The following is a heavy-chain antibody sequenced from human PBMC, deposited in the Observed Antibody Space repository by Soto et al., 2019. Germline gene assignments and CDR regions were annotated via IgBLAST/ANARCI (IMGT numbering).Heavy chain of an antibody. J-gene: IGHJ6*02. CDR2: ISAYNGNT. V-gene: IGHV1-18*01. CDR3: ARVSVAGTFLVNYYGMDV. D-gene: IGHD6-19*01. CDR1: GYTFTSYC. Sequence: ASVKVSCKASGYTFTSYCISWVLQAPGQGLEWMGWISAYNGNTNYAQKLQGRVTMTTDTSTSTAYMELRSLRSDDTAVYYCARVSVAGTFLVNYYGMDVWGQGTTVTVSS.